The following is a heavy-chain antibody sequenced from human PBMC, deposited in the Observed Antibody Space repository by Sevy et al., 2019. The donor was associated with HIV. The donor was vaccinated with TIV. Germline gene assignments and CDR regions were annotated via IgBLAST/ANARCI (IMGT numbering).Heavy chain of an antibody. Sequence: GGSLRLSCAASGFTFSKYSMSWVRQPPGKGLEWVSTLSFGCGEINYEDYVEGRFAISGDNSKWSVNLQMNNLRPENTAVYYCAREGCTKPHDYWGQGTLVTVSS. D-gene: IGHD2-8*01. V-gene: IGHV3-23*01. J-gene: IGHJ4*02. CDR1: GFTFSKYS. CDR2: LSFGCGEI. CDR3: AREGCTKPHDY.